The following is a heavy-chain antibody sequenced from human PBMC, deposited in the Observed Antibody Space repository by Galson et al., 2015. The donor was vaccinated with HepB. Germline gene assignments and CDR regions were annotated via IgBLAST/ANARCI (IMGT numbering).Heavy chain of an antibody. CDR2: ISYDGSNK. J-gene: IGHJ4*02. D-gene: IGHD6-19*01. V-gene: IGHV3-30*04. CDR3: ARGRQKQWLVHDYFDY. Sequence: RQAPGKGLEWVAVISYDGSNKYYADSVKGRFTISRDNSKNTLYLQMNSLRAEDTAVYYCARGRQKQWLVHDYFDYWGQGTLVTVSS.